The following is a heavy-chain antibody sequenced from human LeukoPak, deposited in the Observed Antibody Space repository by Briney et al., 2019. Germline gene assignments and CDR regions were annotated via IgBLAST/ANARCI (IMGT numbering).Heavy chain of an antibody. V-gene: IGHV3-33*01. CDR3: ARDYCSSTSCLFDY. CDR2: IWNDGSNK. D-gene: IGHD2-2*01. CDR1: GFTFSSYG. Sequence: PGGSLRLSCAASGFTFSSYGTHWVRQAPGQGLEWVAVIWNDGSNKYYVDSVKGRFTISRDNSKNTLYLQMNSLRTEDTAVYYCARDYCSSTSCLFDYWGQGTLVTVSS. J-gene: IGHJ4*02.